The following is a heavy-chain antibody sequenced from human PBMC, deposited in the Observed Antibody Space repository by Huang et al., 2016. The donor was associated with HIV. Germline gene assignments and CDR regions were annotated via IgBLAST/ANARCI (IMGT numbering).Heavy chain of an antibody. Sequence: QIQLMQSGPELKQPEASVKVSCKASGYTFTSYGITWVRQAPGQGPEWMGWISAYSGDTEYEQKFQGRVTLTTDTSTNIAYMELRSLRSDDTAKYYCARDPKYHRIGYYRQRRGIDIWGQGTMVIVSS. V-gene: IGHV1-18*01. CDR2: ISAYSGDT. CDR3: ARDPKYHRIGYYRQRRGIDI. D-gene: IGHD3-22*01. CDR1: GYTFTSYG. J-gene: IGHJ3*02.